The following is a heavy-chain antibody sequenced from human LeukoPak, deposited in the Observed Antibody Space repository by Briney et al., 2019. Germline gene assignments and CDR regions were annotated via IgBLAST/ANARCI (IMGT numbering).Heavy chain of an antibody. Sequence: SVKVSCKVSGGTFSSYAISWVRQAPGQGLEWMGRIIPIFGIANYAQKFQGRVTITADKSTSTAYMELSSLRSEDTAVYYCARAESGSYYHFDYWGQGTLVAVSS. CDR2: IIPIFGIA. D-gene: IGHD1-26*01. V-gene: IGHV1-69*04. J-gene: IGHJ4*02. CDR1: GGTFSSYA. CDR3: ARAESGSYYHFDY.